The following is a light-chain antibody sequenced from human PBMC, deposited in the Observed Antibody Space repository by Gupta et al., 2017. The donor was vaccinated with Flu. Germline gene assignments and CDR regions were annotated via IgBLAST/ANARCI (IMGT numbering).Light chain of an antibody. J-gene: IGKJ1*01. CDR1: QSVSSSY. CDR2: GAS. Sequence: SCRASQSVSSSYLAWYQQKPGQAPRLLIYGASSRATGIPDRFSGSGSGTDFTLTISRLEPEDFAVYYCQQYGSSPWTFGQGTXVEIK. CDR3: QQYGSSPWT. V-gene: IGKV3-20*01.